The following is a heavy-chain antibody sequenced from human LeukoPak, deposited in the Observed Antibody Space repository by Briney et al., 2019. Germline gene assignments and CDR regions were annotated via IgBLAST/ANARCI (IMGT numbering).Heavy chain of an antibody. Sequence: GASVKVSXKASGYTFTSYGISWVRQAPGQGLEWMGWISAYNGNTNYAQKLQGRVTMTTDTSTSTAYMELRSLRSDDTAVYYCARDDFWSGFYYFDYWGQGTLVTVSS. CDR3: ARDDFWSGFYYFDY. CDR2: ISAYNGNT. D-gene: IGHD3-3*01. J-gene: IGHJ4*02. CDR1: GYTFTSYG. V-gene: IGHV1-18*01.